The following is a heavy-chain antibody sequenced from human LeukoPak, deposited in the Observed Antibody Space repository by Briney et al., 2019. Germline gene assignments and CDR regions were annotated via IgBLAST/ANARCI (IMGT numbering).Heavy chain of an antibody. D-gene: IGHD3-16*02. CDR1: GFTFSSYA. CDR3: AKCVLPIAGPGPNIVRYFDS. Sequence: PGGSLRLSCAASGFTFSSYALTWVRQAPGKGLEWVSTTIAAAIGTYYADSVKGRFTISRDNSKTTLYLQMNSLRAEDTAIYYCAKCVLPIAGPGPNIVRYFDSWGQGTLVTVSS. CDR2: TIAAAIGT. J-gene: IGHJ4*02. V-gene: IGHV3-23*01.